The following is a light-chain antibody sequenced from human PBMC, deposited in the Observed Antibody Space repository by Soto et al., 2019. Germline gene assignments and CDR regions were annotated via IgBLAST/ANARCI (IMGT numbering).Light chain of an antibody. CDR2: DVS. Sequence: EIVMTQSPDTLSVSPGERATLSCRASQSVSSNLVWYQQKPGQAPRLLIYDVSTRATGIPARFSGSGSGTEFTLTISSLQSEDFAVYYCQHYNYWPYTFGQGTKVDIK. J-gene: IGKJ2*01. CDR3: QHYNYWPYT. V-gene: IGKV3D-15*01. CDR1: QSVSSN.